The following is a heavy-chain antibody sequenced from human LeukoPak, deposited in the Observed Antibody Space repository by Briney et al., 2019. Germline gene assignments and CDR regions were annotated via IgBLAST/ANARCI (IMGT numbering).Heavy chain of an antibody. V-gene: IGHV1-18*01. J-gene: IGHJ4*02. CDR2: ISAYNGNT. CDR1: GYTFTSYG. Sequence: ASVKVSCKASGYTFTSYGISWVRQAPGQGLEWMGWISAYNGNTNYAQKLQGRVTMTTDTSTSTAYMELRSLRTDDTAAYYCARAPPHYYDSSGYYLPFDYWGQGTLVTVSS. CDR3: ARAPPHYYDSSGYYLPFDY. D-gene: IGHD3-22*01.